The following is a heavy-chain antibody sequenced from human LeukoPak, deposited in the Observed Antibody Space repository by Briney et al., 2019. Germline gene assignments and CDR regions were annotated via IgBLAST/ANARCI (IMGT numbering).Heavy chain of an antibody. CDR3: ARDPSRYDRGGEDAFDI. CDR1: GGSISSSSYY. D-gene: IGHD3-9*01. J-gene: IGHJ3*02. Sequence: SETLSLTCTVSGGSISSSSYYWGWIRQPPVKGLEWIGSIYHSGSTYYNPSLKSRVTISVDTSKNQFSLKLSSVTAADTAVYYCARDPSRYDRGGEDAFDIWGQGTMVTVSS. CDR2: IYHSGST. V-gene: IGHV4-39*07.